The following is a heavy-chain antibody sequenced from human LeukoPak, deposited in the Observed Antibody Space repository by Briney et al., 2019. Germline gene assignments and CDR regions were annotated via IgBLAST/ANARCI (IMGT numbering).Heavy chain of an antibody. CDR2: INGDGSST. CDR3: ARVGEDIVADYYGMDV. Sequence: TGGSLRLSCAASGFTFSSYWMHWVRQAPGKGLVWVSRINGDGSSTSYADSVKGRFTISRDNAKNTLYLQMNSLRAEDTAVYYCARVGEDIVADYYGMDVWGKGTTVTVSS. J-gene: IGHJ6*04. V-gene: IGHV3-74*01. D-gene: IGHD5-12*01. CDR1: GFTFSSYW.